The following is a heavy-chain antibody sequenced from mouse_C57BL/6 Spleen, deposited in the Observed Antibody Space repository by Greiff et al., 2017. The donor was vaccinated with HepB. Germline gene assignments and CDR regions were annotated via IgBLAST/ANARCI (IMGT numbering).Heavy chain of an antibody. J-gene: IGHJ3*01. CDR1: AYTLTGSW. CDR2: IYPVRGST. CDR3: AREGGTSFAY. Sequence: QVQLQQPGAELVKPGASGRCSSKPSAYTLTGSWIPGVKQRPGHGLEGIGDIYPVRGSTNYNGKFKSKATLTVDTSSSTAYMQLSSLTSEDSAVYYCAREGGTSFAYWGQGTLVTVSA. D-gene: IGHD2-14*01. V-gene: IGHV1-55*01.